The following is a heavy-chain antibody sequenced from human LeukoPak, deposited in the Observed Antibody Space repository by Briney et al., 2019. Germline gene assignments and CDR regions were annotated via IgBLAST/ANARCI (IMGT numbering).Heavy chain of an antibody. D-gene: IGHD5-12*01. CDR1: GGSISSYC. V-gene: IGHV4-59*01. CDR3: ARETVVATTTPYYYYGMDV. CDR2: IYYSGST. J-gene: IGHJ6*02. Sequence: SETLSLTCTVSGGSISSYCWSWIRQPPGKGLEWIGYIYYSGSTNYNPSLKSRVTISVDTSKNQFSLKLSSVTAADTAVYYCARETVVATTTPYYYYGMDVWGQGTTVTVSS.